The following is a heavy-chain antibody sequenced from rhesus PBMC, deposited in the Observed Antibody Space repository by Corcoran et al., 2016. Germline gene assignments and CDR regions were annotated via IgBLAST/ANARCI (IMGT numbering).Heavy chain of an antibody. CDR1: GASIRRYC. V-gene: IGHV4-80*01. D-gene: IGHD2-21*01. CDR2: GIGRINGNRGST. CDR3: AIDRDDRGSHNFDY. J-gene: IGHJ4*01. Sequence: QVQLQESGPGLVKPSETLSLTCSVTGASIRRYCWGWIRQAPGKGLDWIREGIGRINGNRGSTNYNPSLKSRVTISRDTSESQFSLKVTSVTAADTAIYYCAIDRDDRGSHNFDYWGQGVLVTVSS.